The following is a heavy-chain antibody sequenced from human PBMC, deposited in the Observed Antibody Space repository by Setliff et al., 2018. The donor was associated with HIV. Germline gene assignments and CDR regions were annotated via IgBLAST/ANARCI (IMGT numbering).Heavy chain of an antibody. V-gene: IGHV1-69*04. Sequence: GASVKVSCKTSGGTFSNYGTNWVRQAPGQGLEWMGRIIPRFDITNYPQKFQGRVRLTADKSTSTAYLELSSLRSEDTAVYYCAAARLLNDYRDPGAYYFDSWGQGTLVTVSS. CDR3: AAARLLNDYRDPGAYYFDS. J-gene: IGHJ4*02. CDR1: GGTFSNYG. CDR2: IIPRFDIT. D-gene: IGHD4-4*01.